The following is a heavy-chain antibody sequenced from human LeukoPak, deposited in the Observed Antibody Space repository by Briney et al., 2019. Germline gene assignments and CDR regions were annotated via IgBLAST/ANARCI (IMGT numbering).Heavy chain of an antibody. CDR1: GFTFSDYY. V-gene: IGHV3-11*01. J-gene: IGHJ4*02. CDR2: ISTTGSSI. D-gene: IGHD2/OR15-2a*01. Sequence: PGGSLRLSCAASGFTFSDYYMSWIRQAPGKGLEWVSHISTTGSSIYYADSVKGRFTISRDNAKNSLSLQMNSLRANDTAMYYCARGGPTQIVLFYWGQGTRVTVSS. CDR3: ARGGPTQIVLFY.